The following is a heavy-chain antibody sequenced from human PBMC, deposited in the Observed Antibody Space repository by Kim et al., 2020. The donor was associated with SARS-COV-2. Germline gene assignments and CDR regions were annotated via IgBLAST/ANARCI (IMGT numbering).Heavy chain of an antibody. Sequence: YNPSLKSRVTISVDTSKNQFSLKLSSVTAADTAVYYCARHGFQSNDAFDIWGQGTMVTVSS. D-gene: IGHD2-2*03. V-gene: IGHV4-39*01. J-gene: IGHJ3*02. CDR3: ARHGFQSNDAFDI.